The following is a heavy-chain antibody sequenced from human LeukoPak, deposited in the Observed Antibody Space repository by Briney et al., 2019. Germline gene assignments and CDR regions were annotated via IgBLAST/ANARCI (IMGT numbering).Heavy chain of an antibody. Sequence: GGSLRLSCAASGFTFSSYAMGWVRQAPGKGLEWVSAISGSGGSTYYADSVKGRFTISRDNSKNTLYLQMNSLRAEDTAVYYCAKRGLLLLKYFDYWGQGTLVTVSS. CDR2: ISGSGGST. V-gene: IGHV3-23*01. CDR1: GFTFSSYA. CDR3: AKRGLLLLKYFDY. D-gene: IGHD3-22*01. J-gene: IGHJ4*02.